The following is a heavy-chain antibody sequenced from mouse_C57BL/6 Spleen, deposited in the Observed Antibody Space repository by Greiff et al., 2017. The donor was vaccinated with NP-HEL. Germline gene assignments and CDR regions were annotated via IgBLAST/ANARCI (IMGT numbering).Heavy chain of an antibody. Sequence: VQLQESGPELVKPGASVKISCKASGYAFSSSWMNWVKQRPGKGLEWIGRIYPGDGDTNYNGKFKGKATLTADKSSSTAYMQLSSLTSEDSAVYFCANYYSSSPWFAYWGQGTLVTVSA. D-gene: IGHD1-1*01. V-gene: IGHV1-82*01. CDR3: ANYYSSSPWFAY. J-gene: IGHJ3*01. CDR1: GYAFSSSW. CDR2: IYPGDGDT.